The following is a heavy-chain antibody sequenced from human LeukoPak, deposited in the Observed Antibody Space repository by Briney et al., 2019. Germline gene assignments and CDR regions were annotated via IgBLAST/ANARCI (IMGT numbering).Heavy chain of an antibody. CDR2: INSDGSST. CDR3: TSIPGD. V-gene: IGHV3-74*01. Sequence: GGSLRLSCAAAGFTFSSYWMHWVRQAPGKGLVWVSRINSDGSSTSYADSVRGRFTVSRDNAKNTLYLQMNSLRAEDTAVYYCTSIPGDWGQGTLVTVTS. D-gene: IGHD7-27*01. J-gene: IGHJ4*02. CDR1: GFTFSSYW.